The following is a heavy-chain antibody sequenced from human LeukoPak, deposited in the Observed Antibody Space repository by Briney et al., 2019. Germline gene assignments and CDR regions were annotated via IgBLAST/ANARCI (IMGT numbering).Heavy chain of an antibody. CDR3: ARAPTSYYYFDF. J-gene: IGHJ4*02. CDR2: IWYDGSNK. Sequence: PGGSLRLSCAASGFTFSNHGMHWVRQAPGKGLEWVAVIWYDGSNKYYADSVKGRFTISRDNSKNTLYLQMNSLRAEDTAVYYCARAPTSYYYFDFWGQGTLVTVSS. CDR1: GFTFSNHG. D-gene: IGHD1-26*01. V-gene: IGHV3-33*01.